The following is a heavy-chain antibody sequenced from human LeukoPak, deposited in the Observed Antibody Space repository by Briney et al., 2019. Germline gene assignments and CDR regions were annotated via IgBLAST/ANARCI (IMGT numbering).Heavy chain of an antibody. D-gene: IGHD6-13*01. CDR3: ARQGGSSWFLAAFY. CDR2: IYYSGST. V-gene: IGHV4-59*08. Sequence: SETLSLTCTVSGGSISSYYWSWIRQPPGKGLEWIGYIYYSGSTNYNPSLKSRVTISVDTSKNQFSLKLSSVTAADTAVYYCARQGGSSWFLAAFYWGQGTLVTVSS. CDR1: GGSISSYY. J-gene: IGHJ4*02.